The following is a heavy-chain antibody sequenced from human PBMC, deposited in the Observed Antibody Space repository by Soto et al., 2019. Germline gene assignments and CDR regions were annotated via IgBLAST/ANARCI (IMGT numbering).Heavy chain of an antibody. CDR1: GYTFTSYY. D-gene: IGHD2-8*01. CDR3: ARLPIMVYGEGGNGLDV. CDR2: INPSGGST. V-gene: IGHV1-46*01. J-gene: IGHJ6*02. Sequence: GASVKVSCKAAGYTFTSYYMHWVRQAPAQGLEWMGIINPSGGSTSYAQKFQGRVTMTRDTSTSTVYMELSSLRSEDTAVYYCARLPIMVYGEGGNGLDVWGQGTTVTVS.